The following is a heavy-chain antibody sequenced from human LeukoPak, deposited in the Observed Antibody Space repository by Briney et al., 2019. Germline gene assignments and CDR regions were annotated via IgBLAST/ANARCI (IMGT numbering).Heavy chain of an antibody. CDR2: ISWNSGSI. CDR1: GFTFDDYA. CDR3: AREDGSGSYYTFDY. V-gene: IGHV3-9*01. D-gene: IGHD3-10*01. J-gene: IGHJ4*02. Sequence: PGGSLRLSCAASGFTFDDYAMHWVRQAPGKGLEWVSGISWNSGSIGYADSVKGRFTISRDNAKNSLYLQMNSLRAEDTALYYCAREDGSGSYYTFDYWGQGTLVTVSS.